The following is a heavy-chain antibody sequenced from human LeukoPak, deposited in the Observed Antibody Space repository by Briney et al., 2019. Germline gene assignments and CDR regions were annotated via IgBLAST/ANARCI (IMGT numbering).Heavy chain of an antibody. CDR2: IYYSGST. CDR3: ARDRKASYDFWSGYYIGGYYYYGMDV. CDR1: GGSISSYY. J-gene: IGHJ6*02. D-gene: IGHD3-3*01. V-gene: IGHV4-59*01. Sequence: SETLSLTCTVSGGSISSYYCSWIRQPPGKGLEWIGYIYYSGSTNYNPSLKSRVTMSVDTSKNQFSLKLSSVTAADTAVYYCARDRKASYDFWSGYYIGGYYYYGMDVWGQGTTVTVSS.